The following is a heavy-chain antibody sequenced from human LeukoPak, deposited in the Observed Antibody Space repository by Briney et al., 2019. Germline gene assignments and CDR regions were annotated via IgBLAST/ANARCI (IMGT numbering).Heavy chain of an antibody. D-gene: IGHD3-22*01. CDR1: GGTFSSYA. CDR3: ARFKWDSSGYYSDY. Sequence: SVKVSCKASGGTFSSYAISWVRQAPGQGLEWMGRIIPIFGTANYAQKFQGRVTITTVESTSTAYMELSSLRSEDTAVYYCARFKWDSSGYYSDYWGQGTLVTVSS. J-gene: IGHJ4*02. CDR2: IIPIFGTA. V-gene: IGHV1-69*05.